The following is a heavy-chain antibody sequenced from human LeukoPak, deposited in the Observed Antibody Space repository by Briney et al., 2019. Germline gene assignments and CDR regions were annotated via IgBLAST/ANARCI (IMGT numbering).Heavy chain of an antibody. J-gene: IGHJ4*02. CDR2: INHSGST. Sequence: SETLSLTCAVYGGSFSGYYWSWIRQPPGKGLEWIGEINHSGSTNYNPSLKSRVTISVDTSKNQFSLKLTSVTAADTAVYYCARAGGSGLIDYWGQGTLVTVSS. CDR3: ARAGGSGLIDY. CDR1: GGSFSGYY. V-gene: IGHV4-34*01. D-gene: IGHD6-19*01.